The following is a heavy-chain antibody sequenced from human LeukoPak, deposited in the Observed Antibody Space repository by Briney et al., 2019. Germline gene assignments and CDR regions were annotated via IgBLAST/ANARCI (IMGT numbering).Heavy chain of an antibody. Sequence: PGGSLRLSCAASGFTFSSNAMSWVRQAPGKGLEWVSAISGSGGSTYYADSVKGRFTISRDNSKNTLYLQMNSLRAEDTAVYYCAKLAAKNIAAAGKDWGQGTLVTVSS. D-gene: IGHD6-13*01. CDR2: ISGSGGST. V-gene: IGHV3-23*01. CDR1: GFTFSSNA. CDR3: AKLAAKNIAAAGKD. J-gene: IGHJ4*02.